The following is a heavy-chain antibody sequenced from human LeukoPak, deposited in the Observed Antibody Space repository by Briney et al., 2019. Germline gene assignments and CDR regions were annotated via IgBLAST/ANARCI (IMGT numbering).Heavy chain of an antibody. D-gene: IGHD3-22*01. J-gene: IGHJ4*02. CDR3: ARDPMNRRSDY. CDR2: IYYSGST. Sequence: KPSETLSLTCTVSGGSISSYYWSWIRQPPGKGLEWIGYIYYSGSTNYNPSLKSRVTISVDTSKNQFSLKLSSVTAADTAVYYCARDPMNRRSDYWGQGTLVTVSS. CDR1: GGSISSYY. V-gene: IGHV4-59*01.